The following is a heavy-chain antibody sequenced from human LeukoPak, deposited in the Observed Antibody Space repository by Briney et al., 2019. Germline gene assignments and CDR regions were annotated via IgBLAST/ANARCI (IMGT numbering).Heavy chain of an antibody. CDR1: GFTFSSYS. J-gene: IGHJ4*02. CDR2: ISSSSGTI. D-gene: IGHD4-11*01. CDR3: ARNWVTTLDY. V-gene: IGHV3-48*04. Sequence: TGGSLRLSCAASGFTFSSYSMNWVRQAPGKGLEWVSYISSSSGTIYYADSVKGRFTISRDDAKNSLYLQMNSLRAEDTAVYYCARNWVTTLDYWGQGTLVTVSS.